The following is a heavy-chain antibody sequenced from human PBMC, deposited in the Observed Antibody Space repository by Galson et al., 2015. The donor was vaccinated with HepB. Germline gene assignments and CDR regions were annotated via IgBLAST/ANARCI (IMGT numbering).Heavy chain of an antibody. CDR2: ISAYNGNT. Sequence: SVKVSCKASGYTFTSYGISWVRQAPGQGLEWMGWISAYNGNTNYAQKLQGRVTMTTDTSTSTAYMELRSLRSDDTAVYYCARDWDYYDSSGYLDYWGQGTLVT. J-gene: IGHJ4*02. CDR1: GYTFTSYG. V-gene: IGHV1-18*01. CDR3: ARDWDYYDSSGYLDY. D-gene: IGHD3-22*01.